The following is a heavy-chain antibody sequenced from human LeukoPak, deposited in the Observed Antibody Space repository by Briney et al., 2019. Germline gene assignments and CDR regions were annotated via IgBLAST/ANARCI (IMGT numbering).Heavy chain of an antibody. V-gene: IGHV3-23*01. CDR3: ARLHDRRHSFDY. CDR1: GFTFSSYA. D-gene: IGHD3-22*01. CDR2: ISGSGGNT. J-gene: IGHJ4*02. Sequence: GGSLRLPCAASGFTFSSYAMSWVRQAPGKGLEWVSGISGSGGNTYYADSVKGRFTISRDNSKNTLYLQMNSLRAEDTAVYYCARLHDRRHSFDYWGQGTLVTVSS.